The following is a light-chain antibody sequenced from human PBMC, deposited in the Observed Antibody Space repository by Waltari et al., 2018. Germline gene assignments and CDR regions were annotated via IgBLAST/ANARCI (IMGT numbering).Light chain of an antibody. CDR1: QSIVYRDGDTY. V-gene: IGKV2-30*01. Sequence: DVVTTHSHISLALLLGQPASSPCWSTQSIVYRDGDTYLHCLQQRPGQSPRRLIYKVSNRDSGVPDRFSGSGSGTDFTLKISRVEAEDVGVYYCMQSTHWPLTFGGGTKVEIK. CDR2: KVS. J-gene: IGKJ4*01. CDR3: MQSTHWPLT.